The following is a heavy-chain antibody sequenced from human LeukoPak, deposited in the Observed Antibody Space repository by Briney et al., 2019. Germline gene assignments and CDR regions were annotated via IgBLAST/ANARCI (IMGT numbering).Heavy chain of an antibody. Sequence: ASVKVSCKASGYTFTGYYMHWVGQAPGQGLEWMGWINPNSGGTNYAQKFQGRVTMTRDTSISTAYMELSRLRSDDTAVYYCAREGLDWLRNSQFDYWGQGTLVTVSS. J-gene: IGHJ4*02. CDR3: AREGLDWLRNSQFDY. D-gene: IGHD3-9*01. CDR1: GYTFTGYY. CDR2: INPNSGGT. V-gene: IGHV1-2*02.